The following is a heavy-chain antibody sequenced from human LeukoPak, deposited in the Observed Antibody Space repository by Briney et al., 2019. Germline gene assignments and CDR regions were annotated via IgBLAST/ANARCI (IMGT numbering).Heavy chain of an antibody. Sequence: GASVKVSCKASGFTFTSYDINWVRQATGQGLEWMGWMNSNSGNTGYAEKFQGRVTMTRNTSISTAYMELSSLRSEDTAVYYCAKAAMGEGYFFDNWGQETLVTVSP. J-gene: IGHJ4*02. CDR1: GFTFTSYD. D-gene: IGHD3-16*01. V-gene: IGHV1-8*01. CDR2: MNSNSGNT. CDR3: AKAAMGEGYFFDN.